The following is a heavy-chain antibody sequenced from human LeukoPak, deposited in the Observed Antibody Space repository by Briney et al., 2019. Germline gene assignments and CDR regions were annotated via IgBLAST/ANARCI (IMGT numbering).Heavy chain of an antibody. Sequence: SSVKVSCKASGGTFSSYAISWVRQAPGQGLEWMGGISPIFGTANYAQKFQGRVTITTDESTSTAYMELSSLRSEDTAVYYCARGGRGYSGYDSQYFDHWGQGTLVTVSS. CDR3: ARGGRGYSGYDSQYFDH. D-gene: IGHD5-12*01. V-gene: IGHV1-69*05. CDR1: GGTFSSYA. CDR2: ISPIFGTA. J-gene: IGHJ4*02.